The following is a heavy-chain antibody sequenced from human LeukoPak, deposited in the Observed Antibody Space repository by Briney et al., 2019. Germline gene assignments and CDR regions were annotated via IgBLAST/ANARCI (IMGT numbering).Heavy chain of an antibody. D-gene: IGHD3-3*01. J-gene: IGHJ4*02. Sequence: GGSLRLSCAASGFIFTNYFMSWVRQAPGKGLEWVASIKHDGSEKYYVDPVRGRFTISRDNTMNSLYLQMSSLRAEDTAVYYCATDRGWRTNGYYLYYFEYWGQGTLVTYSS. V-gene: IGHV3-7*01. CDR3: ATDRGWRTNGYYLYYFEY. CDR1: GFIFTNYF. CDR2: IKHDGSEK.